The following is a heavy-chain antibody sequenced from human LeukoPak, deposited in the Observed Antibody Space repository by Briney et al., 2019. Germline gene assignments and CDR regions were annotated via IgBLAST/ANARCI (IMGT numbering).Heavy chain of an antibody. V-gene: IGHV3-53*01. CDR3: ATGYSGNARDY. Sequence: GGSRRLSCAASGLTVSSNYMSWVREAPGKGLEWVSVIYSGGSTYYADSVKGRFTISRDNSKNTLYLQMNSLRAEDTAVYYCATGYSGNARDYWGQGTLVTVSS. D-gene: IGHD5-12*01. CDR2: IYSGGST. J-gene: IGHJ4*02. CDR1: GLTVSSNY.